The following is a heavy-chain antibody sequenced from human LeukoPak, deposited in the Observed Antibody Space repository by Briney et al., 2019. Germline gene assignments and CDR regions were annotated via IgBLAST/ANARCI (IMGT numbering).Heavy chain of an antibody. Sequence: GGSLRLSCAASGFTFSSYGMHWVRQAPGKGLEWVAFIRYDGSNKYYADSVKGRFTISRDNSKNTLYLQMNSLRAEDTAVYYCAKDRGYYDSSGHAFDYWGQGTLVTVSS. CDR1: GFTFSSYG. J-gene: IGHJ4*02. CDR2: IRYDGSNK. CDR3: AKDRGYYDSSGHAFDY. V-gene: IGHV3-30*02. D-gene: IGHD3-22*01.